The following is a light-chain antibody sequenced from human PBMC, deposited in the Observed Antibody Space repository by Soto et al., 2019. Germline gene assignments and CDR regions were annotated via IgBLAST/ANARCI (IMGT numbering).Light chain of an antibody. CDR1: QTVRGIY. V-gene: IGKV3-20*01. CDR3: QQYGSSLPWT. Sequence: PGERATVSCRASQTVRGIYLAWYQQKPGQAPRLLIYGGSSRATGIPDRFSGSGSGTDFTLTIAGLEPEDFAMYYCQQYGSSLPWTFGQGTKVDIK. CDR2: GGS. J-gene: IGKJ1*01.